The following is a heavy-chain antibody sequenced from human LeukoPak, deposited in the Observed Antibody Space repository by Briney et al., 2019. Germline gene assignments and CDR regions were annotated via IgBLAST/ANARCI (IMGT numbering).Heavy chain of an antibody. V-gene: IGHV4-39*07. J-gene: IGHJ5*02. D-gene: IGHD1-26*01. CDR2: IYYSGST. Sequence: SETLSLTCTVSGASFSSSTYYWGWIRQPPGKGLEWIGSIYYSGSTYYNPSLKSRVTISVDTSKNQFSLKLSSVTAADTAVYYCARKGLLVGATSWFDPWGQGTLVTVSS. CDR1: GASFSSSTYY. CDR3: ARKGLLVGATSWFDP.